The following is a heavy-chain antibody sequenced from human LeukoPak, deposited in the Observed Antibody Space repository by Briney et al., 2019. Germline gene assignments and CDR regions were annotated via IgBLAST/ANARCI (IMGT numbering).Heavy chain of an antibody. CDR1: GYTFTSYG. CDR3: ARSTYYDFWSGYSNYYYGMDV. Sequence: ASVKVSCKASGYTFTSYGFSWVRQAPGQGLEWMGWISAYNGNTNYAQKLQGRVTMTTDTSTSTAYMELRSLRSDDTAVYYCARSTYYDFWSGYSNYYYGMDVWGQGTTVTVS. V-gene: IGHV1-18*01. CDR2: ISAYNGNT. J-gene: IGHJ6*02. D-gene: IGHD3-3*01.